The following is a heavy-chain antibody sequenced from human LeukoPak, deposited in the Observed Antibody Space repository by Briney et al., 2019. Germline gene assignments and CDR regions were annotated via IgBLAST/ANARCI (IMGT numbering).Heavy chain of an antibody. CDR3: ARGPYYDYLWGTPSGGMDI. CDR1: GFTFSSYA. CDR2: ISGSGGST. Sequence: GGSLRLSCAASGFTFSSYAMSWVRQAPGKGLEWVSAISGSGGSTYYADSVRGRFTISRDNSKNTLYLEMNTLRAEDTAVYYCARGPYYDYLWGTPSGGMDIWGQGTTVSVS. D-gene: IGHD3-16*01. V-gene: IGHV3-23*01. J-gene: IGHJ6*02.